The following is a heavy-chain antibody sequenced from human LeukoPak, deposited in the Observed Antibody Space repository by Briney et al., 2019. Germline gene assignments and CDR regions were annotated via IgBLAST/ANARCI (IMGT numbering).Heavy chain of an antibody. CDR1: RFTFRKAW. Sequence: GGTLRLSSAASRFTFRKAWMSWVRHAPGKGLEWVGRIRRDSDGGTTDPAAPVKGRFTISRDDSKNTVYLQMNSLKMEDTAVYYCTTSGRRYSTSDYWGQGSLVTVSS. CDR2: IRRDSDGGTT. J-gene: IGHJ4*02. V-gene: IGHV3-15*01. CDR3: TTSGRRYSTSDY. D-gene: IGHD5-12*01.